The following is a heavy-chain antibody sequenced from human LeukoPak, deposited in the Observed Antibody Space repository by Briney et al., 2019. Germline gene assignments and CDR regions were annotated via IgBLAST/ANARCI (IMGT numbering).Heavy chain of an antibody. V-gene: IGHV3-21*01. Sequence: GGSLRLSCAASGLTFSSYSMNWVRQAPGKGLEWVSSISSSSSYIYYADSVKGRFTISRDNAKNSLYLQMNSLRAEDTAVYYCARGRSGWSPPIDYWGQGTLVTVSS. CDR3: ARGRSGWSPPIDY. J-gene: IGHJ4*02. CDR1: GLTFSSYS. CDR2: ISSSSSYI. D-gene: IGHD6-19*01.